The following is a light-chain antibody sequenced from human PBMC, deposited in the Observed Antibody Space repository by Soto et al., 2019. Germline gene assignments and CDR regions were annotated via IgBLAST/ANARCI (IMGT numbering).Light chain of an antibody. V-gene: IGKV1-39*01. J-gene: IGKJ4*01. CDR2: AAS. CDR3: QQSYGTPLT. CDR1: QSISNY. Sequence: DLEMTQSPSSLSASVADRVTITCRASQSISNYLNWYQQKPGKAPKLLIYAASSLQSGVPSRFSGSGSGTDFTLTISSLQPEDFATYYCQQSYGTPLTFGGGTKVEIK.